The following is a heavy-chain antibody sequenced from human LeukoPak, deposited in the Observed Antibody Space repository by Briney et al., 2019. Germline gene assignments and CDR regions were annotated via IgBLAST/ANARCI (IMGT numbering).Heavy chain of an antibody. CDR1: GFTFSSYG. Sequence: GRSLRLSCAASGFTFSSYGMHWVRQAPGKGLEWVAVISYDGSNKYYADSVKGRFTISRDNSKNTLYLQMNSLRAEDTAVYYCAKVVDTGPFDPWGQGTLVTVSS. V-gene: IGHV3-30*18. CDR2: ISYDGSNK. CDR3: AKVVDTGPFDP. J-gene: IGHJ5*02. D-gene: IGHD5-18*01.